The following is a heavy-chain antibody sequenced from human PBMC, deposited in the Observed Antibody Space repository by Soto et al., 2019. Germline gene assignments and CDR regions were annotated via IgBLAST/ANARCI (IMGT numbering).Heavy chain of an antibody. Sequence: SETLSLTCAVYGGSFSGYYWSWIRQPPGKGLEWIGEINHSGSTNYNPSLKSRVTISVDTSKNQFSLKLSSVTAADTAVYYCERGGVAARQNYYYYYGMDVWGQGTKGT. D-gene: IGHD6-6*01. CDR2: INHSGST. CDR3: ERGGVAARQNYYYYYGMDV. J-gene: IGHJ6*01. CDR1: GGSFSGYY. V-gene: IGHV4-34*01.